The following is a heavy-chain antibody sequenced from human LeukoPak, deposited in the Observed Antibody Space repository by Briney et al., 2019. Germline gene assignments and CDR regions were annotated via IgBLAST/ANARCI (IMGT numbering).Heavy chain of an antibody. CDR1: GYTFTSYD. CDR2: ISAYNGNT. V-gene: IGHV1-18*01. CDR3: ARRFPGATDDY. J-gene: IGHJ4*02. D-gene: IGHD3-16*01. Sequence: ASVKVSCKASGYTFTSYDINWVRQATGQGLEWMGWISAYNGNTNYAQKLQGRVTMTTDTSTSTAYMELRSLRSDDTAVYYCARRFPGATDDYWGQGTLVTVSS.